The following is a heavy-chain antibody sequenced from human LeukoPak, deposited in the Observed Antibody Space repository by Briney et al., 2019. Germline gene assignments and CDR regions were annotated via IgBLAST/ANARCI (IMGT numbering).Heavy chain of an antibody. V-gene: IGHV4-30-4*07. CDR3: ARDPGSSITPGYFDY. CDR1: GGSISSGGYS. Sequence: SQTLSLTCAVSGGSISSGGYSWSWIRQPPGKGLEWIGSIYYSGSTYYNPSLKSRVTISVDTSKNQFSLKLSSVTAADTAVYYCARDPGSSITPGYFDYWGQGTLVTVSS. J-gene: IGHJ4*02. CDR2: IYYSGST. D-gene: IGHD6-13*01.